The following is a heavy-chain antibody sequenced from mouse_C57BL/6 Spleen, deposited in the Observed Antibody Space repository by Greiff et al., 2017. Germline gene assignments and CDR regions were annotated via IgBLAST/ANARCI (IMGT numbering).Heavy chain of an antibody. Sequence: QVQLQQPGAELVKPGASVTLSCKASGYTFTSYWMHWVKQRPGQGLEWIGMIHPNSGSTNYNEKFKSKATLTVDKSSSTAYMQLSSLTSEDSAVYYCARGWIYYDYDEDYWGQGTTLTVSS. CDR3: ARGWIYYDYDEDY. D-gene: IGHD2-4*01. CDR1: GYTFTSYW. CDR2: IHPNSGST. V-gene: IGHV1-64*01. J-gene: IGHJ2*01.